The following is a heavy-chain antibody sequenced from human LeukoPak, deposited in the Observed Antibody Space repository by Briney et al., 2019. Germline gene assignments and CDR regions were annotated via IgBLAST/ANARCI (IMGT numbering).Heavy chain of an antibody. D-gene: IGHD5-12*01. V-gene: IGHV1-18*01. J-gene: IGHJ5*02. CDR1: GYTFTSYG. Sequence: ASVKVSCKASGYTFTSYGISWVRQAPGQGLEWMGWISAYNGNTNYAQKLQGRATMTTDTSTSTAYMELRSLRSDDTAVYYCATTPKGLPLWFDPWGQGTLVTVSS. CDR2: ISAYNGNT. CDR3: ATTPKGLPLWFDP.